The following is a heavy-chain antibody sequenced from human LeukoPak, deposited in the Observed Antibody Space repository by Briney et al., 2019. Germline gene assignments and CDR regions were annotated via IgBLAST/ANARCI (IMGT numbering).Heavy chain of an antibody. D-gene: IGHD3-22*01. CDR1: GFSVSGHY. CDR3: ARWKMEGIVVDVFDI. CDR2: IYSGGAT. J-gene: IGHJ3*02. V-gene: IGHV3-53*04. Sequence: GGSLRLSCSASGFSVSGHYMSWLRQPPGKGLEWVSAIYSGGATYYTDSVKGRFTMSRHTSKNTLDLQMNSLRVEDTAVYYCARWKMEGIVVDVFDIWGQGTRVTVSS.